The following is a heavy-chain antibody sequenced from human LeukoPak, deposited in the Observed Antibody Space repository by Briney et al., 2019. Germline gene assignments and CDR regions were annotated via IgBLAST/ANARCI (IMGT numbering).Heavy chain of an antibody. V-gene: IGHV1-18*01. J-gene: IGHJ5*02. CDR3: AREGWWLRSFGGWFDT. D-gene: IGHD5-12*01. Sequence: GESLKISCKASGYTFTSYGISWVRQAPGQGLEWMGWISAYNGNTNYAQKLQGRVTMTTDTSTSTAYMELRSLRSDDTAVYYCAREGWWLRSFGGWFDTWGQGTLVTVSS. CDR1: GYTFTSYG. CDR2: ISAYNGNT.